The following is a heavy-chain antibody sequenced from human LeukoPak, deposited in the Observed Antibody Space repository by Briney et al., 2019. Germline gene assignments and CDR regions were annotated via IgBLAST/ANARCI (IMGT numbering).Heavy chain of an antibody. J-gene: IGHJ4*02. CDR2: IRSKAYGGTT. CDR1: GLTVGEDA. CDR3: TRGPRYCSGGSCFLNY. Sequence: GGSLRLFGTATGLTVGEDARIYVRGGPGNRLEWVGFIRSKAYGGTTEYAASMKGRFTISRDDSKSIAYLQMNSLKTEDTAVYYCTRGPRYCSGGSCFLNYWGQGTLVTVSS. V-gene: IGHV3-49*04. D-gene: IGHD2-15*01.